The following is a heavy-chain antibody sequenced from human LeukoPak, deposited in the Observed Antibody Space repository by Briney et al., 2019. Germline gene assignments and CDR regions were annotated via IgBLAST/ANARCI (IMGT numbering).Heavy chain of an antibody. CDR3: ARGGDPYFDY. V-gene: IGHV4-30-2*01. J-gene: IGHJ4*02. CDR2: IYHSGST. CDR1: GGSISSGGYS. Sequence: SETLSLTCAVSGGSISSGGYSWSWIRQPPGKGLEWIGYIYHSGSTYYNPSLKGRVTISADRSKNQFSLKLSSVTAADTAVYYCARGGDPYFDYWGQGTLVTVSS. D-gene: IGHD2-21*02.